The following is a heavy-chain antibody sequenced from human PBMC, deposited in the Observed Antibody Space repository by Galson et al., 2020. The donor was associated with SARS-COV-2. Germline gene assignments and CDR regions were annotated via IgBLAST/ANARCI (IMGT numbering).Heavy chain of an antibody. V-gene: IGHV3-21*01. CDR3: ASIAAVAGTNYDYYGMDV. CDR2: ISSRSSYI. D-gene: IGHD6-19*01. J-gene: IGHJ6*02. CDR1: GFTFSSYS. Sequence: GGSLRLSCAASGFTFSSYSMNWVRQAPGKGLEWVSSISSRSSYIYYADSVKGRFTISRDNAKNSLYLQMNSLRAEDTAVYYCASIAAVAGTNYDYYGMDVWGQGTTVTVSS.